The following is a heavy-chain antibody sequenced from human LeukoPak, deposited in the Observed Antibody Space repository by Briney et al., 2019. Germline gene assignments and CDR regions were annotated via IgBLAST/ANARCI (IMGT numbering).Heavy chain of an antibody. Sequence: KPSETLSLTCTVSGGSISSYYWSWIRQPAGKGLEWIGRIYTSGSTNYNPSLKSRVTMSVDTSKNQFSLKLSSVTAADTAVYYCASGPEYYDILTATYCDYWGQGTLVTVSS. V-gene: IGHV4-4*07. CDR1: GGSISSYY. CDR3: ASGPEYYDILTATYCDY. CDR2: IYTSGST. D-gene: IGHD3-9*01. J-gene: IGHJ4*02.